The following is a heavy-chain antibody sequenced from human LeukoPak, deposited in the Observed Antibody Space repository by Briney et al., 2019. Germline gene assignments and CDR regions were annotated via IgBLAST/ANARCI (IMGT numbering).Heavy chain of an antibody. CDR3: AKDRFFYDSGSKAN. Sequence: GGSLRLSCVASGFPFDDYGMFWVRQSPGKGLEWVSSISWNSGIIDYADSVKGRFTISRDNAKNSLYLQMNSLRVEDTASYYCAKDRFFYDSGSKANWGQGTLVTVSS. V-gene: IGHV3-9*01. CDR2: ISWNSGII. CDR1: GFPFDDYG. D-gene: IGHD3-22*01. J-gene: IGHJ4*02.